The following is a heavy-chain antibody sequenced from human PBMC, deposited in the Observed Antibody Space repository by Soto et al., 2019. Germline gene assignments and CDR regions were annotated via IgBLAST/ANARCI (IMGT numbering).Heavy chain of an antibody. CDR2: IIPIFGTV. J-gene: IGHJ2*01. CDR3: ARGNHRWLQLWYFDL. D-gene: IGHD5-12*01. Sequence: QVQLVQSGAEVKKPGSSVKVSCKASGGTFSNYPISWVRQAPGQGLEWMGGIIPIFGTVNYAQEFQGRVTITADESTSTAYMELSSLGSEDTAVYYCARGNHRWLQLWYFDLWGRGTLVTVSS. V-gene: IGHV1-69*12. CDR1: GGTFSNYP.